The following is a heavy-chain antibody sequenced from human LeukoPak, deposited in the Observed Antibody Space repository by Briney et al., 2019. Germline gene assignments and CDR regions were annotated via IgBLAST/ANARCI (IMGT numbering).Heavy chain of an antibody. J-gene: IGHJ4*02. CDR1: GFRFSSYA. V-gene: IGHV3-23*01. Sequence: PGGSLRLSCAASGFRFSSYAMSWVRQAPGKGLEWVSAISGSGVSTYYADSVKGRFTVSRDNSKNTLYLQMSSVRAEDTAVYYCAKDERNWNYKLAIQTYDWGQGTLVTVSS. D-gene: IGHD1-7*01. CDR2: ISGSGVST. CDR3: AKDERNWNYKLAIQTYD.